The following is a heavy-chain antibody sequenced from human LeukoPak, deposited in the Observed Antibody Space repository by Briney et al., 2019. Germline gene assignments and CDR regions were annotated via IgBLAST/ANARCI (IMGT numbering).Heavy chain of an antibody. J-gene: IGHJ4*02. Sequence: SETLSLTCGVYGGSFSGNYWSWIRQPPGKGLEWIGEINHSGRTNYNPSLKSRVTISADTSKNQFSLKLSSVTAADTAVYYCARPLTRGGTYYVWGQGTLVTVSS. D-gene: IGHD1-26*01. CDR2: INHSGRT. CDR3: ARPLTRGGTYYV. CDR1: GGSFSGNY. V-gene: IGHV4-34*01.